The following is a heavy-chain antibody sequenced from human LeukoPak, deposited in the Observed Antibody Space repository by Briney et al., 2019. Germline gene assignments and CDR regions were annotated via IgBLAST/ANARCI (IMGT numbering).Heavy chain of an antibody. V-gene: IGHV4-34*01. J-gene: IGHJ4*02. Sequence: SETLSLTCAVYGGSFSGYYWSWIRQPPGKGLEWIGEINHSGSTNYNPSLKSRVTISVDTSKNQFSLKLSSVTAADTAVYYCARGKRGKGLKTYYYDSSGYWPIDYWGKGTLVTVSS. CDR3: ARGKRGKGLKTYYYDSSGYWPIDY. D-gene: IGHD3-22*01. CDR2: INHSGST. CDR1: GGSFSGYY.